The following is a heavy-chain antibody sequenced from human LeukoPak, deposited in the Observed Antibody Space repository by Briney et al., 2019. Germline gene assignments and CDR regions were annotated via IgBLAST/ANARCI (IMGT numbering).Heavy chain of an antibody. D-gene: IGHD3-22*01. CDR1: GGSISRGDYY. CDR3: ARVGDAYYYDSSGSFDY. J-gene: IGHJ4*02. V-gene: IGHV4-30-4*01. Sequence: SETLSLTCTVSGGSISRGDYYWSWIRQPPGKGLEWIGYIYYSGSTYYNPSLKSRVTISVDTSKNQFSLKLSSVTAADTAVYYCARVGDAYYYDSSGSFDYWGQGTLVTVSS. CDR2: IYYSGST.